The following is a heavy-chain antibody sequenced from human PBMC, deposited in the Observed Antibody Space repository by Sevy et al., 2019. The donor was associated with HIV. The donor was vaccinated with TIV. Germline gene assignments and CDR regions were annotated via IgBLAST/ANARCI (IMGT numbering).Heavy chain of an antibody. D-gene: IGHD3-3*01. CDR3: ASWFWEDYDFWSGSPTYYYGMDV. V-gene: IGHV1-2*06. Sequence: ASVKVSCKASGYTFTGYYMYWVRQAPGQGLEWMGRINPNSGGTNYAQKFQGRVTMTRDTSISTAYMELSRLRSDDTAVYYCASWFWEDYDFWSGSPTYYYGMDVWGQGTTVTVSS. J-gene: IGHJ6*02. CDR2: INPNSGGT. CDR1: GYTFTGYY.